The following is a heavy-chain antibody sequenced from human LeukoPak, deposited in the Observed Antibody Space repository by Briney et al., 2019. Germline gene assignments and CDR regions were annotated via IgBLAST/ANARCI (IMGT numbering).Heavy chain of an antibody. J-gene: IGHJ3*02. Sequence: GRSLRLSCAASGFTFDDYAMHWVRQAPGKGLEWVSGISWNSGSIGYADSVKGRFTISRDNAKNSLYLQMNSLRAEDTALYYCAKDIGSRKRGYSYGSAFDIWGQGTMVTVSS. CDR3: AKDIGSRKRGYSYGSAFDI. CDR2: ISWNSGSI. V-gene: IGHV3-9*01. CDR1: GFTFDDYA. D-gene: IGHD5-18*01.